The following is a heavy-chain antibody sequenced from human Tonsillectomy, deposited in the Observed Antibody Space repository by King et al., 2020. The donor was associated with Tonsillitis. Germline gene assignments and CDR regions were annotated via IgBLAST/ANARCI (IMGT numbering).Heavy chain of an antibody. V-gene: IGHV3-33*08. CDR3: ARDLEMYDYENRGYWGGFQY. Sequence: VQLVESGGGVVQPGRSLRLSCTASGFTFSSYGMHWVRQAPGKGLEWVALIWHDGSNKNYADSVRGRFTISRDNSKNTLYLQMNSLRAEDTAVYYCARDLEMYDYENRGYWGGFQYWGQGTLVTVSS. D-gene: IGHD3-22*01. CDR2: IWHDGSNK. CDR1: GFTFSSYG. J-gene: IGHJ1*01.